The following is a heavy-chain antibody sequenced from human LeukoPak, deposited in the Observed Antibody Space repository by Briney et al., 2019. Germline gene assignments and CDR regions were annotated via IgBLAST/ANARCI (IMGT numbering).Heavy chain of an antibody. Sequence: GGSLRLSCAASGFTFDDYAMHWVRQGPGKGLEWVSGISWNSGSIGYADSVKGRFTISRDNAKNSLYLQMNSLRPEDTALYYCAKDIMYGSAWRHFDNWGQGTLVTVSP. CDR3: AKDIMYGSAWRHFDN. D-gene: IGHD6-19*01. CDR1: GFTFDDYA. J-gene: IGHJ4*02. V-gene: IGHV3-9*01. CDR2: ISWNSGSI.